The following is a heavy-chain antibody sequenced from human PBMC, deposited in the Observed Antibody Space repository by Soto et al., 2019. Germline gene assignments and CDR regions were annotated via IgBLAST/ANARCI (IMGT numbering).Heavy chain of an antibody. J-gene: IGHJ6*02. CDR3: ASTSTVKTNYYYYGMDV. CDR1: GYTFTSYD. Sequence: ASVKVSCKASGYTFTSYDINWVRQATGQGLEWMGWMNPNSGNTGYAQKFQGRVTMTRNTSISTAYMELSSLRSEDTAVYYCASTSTVKTNYYYYGMDVWGQGTTVTVSS. V-gene: IGHV1-8*01. D-gene: IGHD4-4*01. CDR2: MNPNSGNT.